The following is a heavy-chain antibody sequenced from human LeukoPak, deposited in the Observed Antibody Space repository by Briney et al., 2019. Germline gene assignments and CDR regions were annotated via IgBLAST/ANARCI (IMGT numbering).Heavy chain of an antibody. CDR2: ISSSSSYI. CDR1: GFTFSSYS. D-gene: IGHD6-13*01. Sequence: GGSLGLSCAASGFTFSSYSMNWVRQAPGKGLEWASSISSSSSYIYYADSVKGRFTISRDNAKNSLYLQMNSLRAEDTAVYYCAKVRAAAGKRIDYWGQGTLVTVSS. CDR3: AKVRAAAGKRIDY. V-gene: IGHV3-21*04. J-gene: IGHJ4*02.